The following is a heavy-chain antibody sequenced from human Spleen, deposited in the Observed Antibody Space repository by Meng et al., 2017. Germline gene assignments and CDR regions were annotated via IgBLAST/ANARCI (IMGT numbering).Heavy chain of an antibody. CDR3: ARGKNYFQY. CDR1: GFTFSSYW. J-gene: IGHJ1*01. Sequence: GESLKISCAVSGFTFSSYWMSWVRQAPGKGLEWVANIKEDGSEKYYVDSVKGRFTISRDNAKNSLYLQVNSLRAEDTAVYYCARGKNYFQYWGQGTMVTVSS. V-gene: IGHV3-7*01. CDR2: IKEDGSEK. D-gene: IGHD2/OR15-2a*01.